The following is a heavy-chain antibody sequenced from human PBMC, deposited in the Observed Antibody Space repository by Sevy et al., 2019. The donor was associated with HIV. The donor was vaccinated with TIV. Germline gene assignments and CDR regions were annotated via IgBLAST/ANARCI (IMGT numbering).Heavy chain of an antibody. V-gene: IGHV1-2*02. Sequence: ASVKVSCKASGYTFTGYYMHWVRQAPGQGLEWMGWINPNRGGKNYAQKFQGRVTMTRDTSISTAYMELSRLRSDDTAVYYCARDTQLEYSNYEGRWFDPWGQGTLVTVSS. CDR1: GYTFTGYY. J-gene: IGHJ5*02. CDR3: ARDTQLEYSNYEGRWFDP. D-gene: IGHD4-4*01. CDR2: INPNRGGK.